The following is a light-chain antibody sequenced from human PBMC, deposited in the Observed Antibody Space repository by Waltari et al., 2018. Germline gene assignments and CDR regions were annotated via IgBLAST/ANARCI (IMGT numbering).Light chain of an antibody. V-gene: IGLV3-1*01. CDR3: QAWDSSTVV. CDR2: QDT. Sequence: SYELTQPPSVSVSPGQTASITCSGDKLGDKYVCWYQQKPGQSPVLGIYQDTKRPSGIPERFSGSNAGNTATLTISGTQAMDEADYYCQAWDSSTVVFGGGTKLTVL. J-gene: IGLJ2*01. CDR1: KLGDKY.